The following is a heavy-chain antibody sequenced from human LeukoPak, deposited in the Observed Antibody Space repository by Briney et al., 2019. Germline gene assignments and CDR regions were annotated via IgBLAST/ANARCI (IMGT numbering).Heavy chain of an antibody. CDR1: GGSISSGGYS. CDR3: ARGLEYYYGSGSYYNSSPDWHFDY. D-gene: IGHD3-10*01. Sequence: PSQTLSLTCAVSGGSISSGGYSWSWIRQPPGKGLEWIGYIYHSGSTYYNPSLKSRVTISVDRSKNQFSLKLSSVTAADTAVYYCARGLEYYYGSGSYYNSSPDWHFDYWGQGTLVTVSS. J-gene: IGHJ4*02. CDR2: IYHSGST. V-gene: IGHV4-30-2*01.